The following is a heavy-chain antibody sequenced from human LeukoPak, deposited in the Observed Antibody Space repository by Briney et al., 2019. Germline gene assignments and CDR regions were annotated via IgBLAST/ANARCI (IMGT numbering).Heavy chain of an antibody. D-gene: IGHD6-19*01. CDR1: GYTFTGCY. J-gene: IGHJ4*02. Sequence: ASVKVSCKASGYTFTGCYMHWVRQAPGQGPEWMGRINVKSGATDYAQKFQGRVTVTRDTSISTAYMELSSLRSDDTAVYYCARVGRESSTGWLDYWGQGTLVTVSS. V-gene: IGHV1-2*06. CDR3: ARVGRESSTGWLDY. CDR2: INVKSGAT.